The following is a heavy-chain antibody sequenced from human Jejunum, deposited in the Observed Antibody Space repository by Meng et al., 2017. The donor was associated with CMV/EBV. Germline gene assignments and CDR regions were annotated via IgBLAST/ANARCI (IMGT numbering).Heavy chain of an antibody. Sequence: SGFSCNYYGMNWGRQAPGKGLEWVSSISSSGNYMYYADSVKGRFTISRDSAKDSLYLQMNSLRVEDTAVYYCAREISMVRGGAEWGQGTLVTVSS. CDR3: AREISMVRGGAE. CDR1: GFSCNYYG. V-gene: IGHV3-21*01. CDR2: ISSSGNYM. J-gene: IGHJ4*02. D-gene: IGHD3-10*01.